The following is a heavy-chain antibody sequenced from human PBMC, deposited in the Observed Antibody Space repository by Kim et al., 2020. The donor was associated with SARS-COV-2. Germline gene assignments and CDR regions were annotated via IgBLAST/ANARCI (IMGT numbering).Heavy chain of an antibody. CDR1: GGSISSGGYY. J-gene: IGHJ5*02. D-gene: IGHD6-13*01. V-gene: IGHV4-31*03. CDR2: IYYSGST. CDR3: ARGAIGGIGNWFDP. Sequence: SETLSLTCTVSGGSISSGGYYWSWIRQHPGKGLEWIGYIYYSGSTYYNPSLKSRVTISVDTSKNQFSLKLSSVTAADTAVYYCARGAIGGIGNWFDPWGQGTLVTVSS.